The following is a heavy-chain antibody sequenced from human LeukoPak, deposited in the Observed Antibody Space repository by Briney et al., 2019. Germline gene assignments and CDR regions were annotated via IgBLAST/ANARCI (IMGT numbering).Heavy chain of an antibody. CDR3: ARDLYGSGWYINY. D-gene: IGHD6-19*01. CDR2: IWYDGSNK. J-gene: IGHJ4*02. CDR1: GFTFSSYG. V-gene: IGHV3-33*01. Sequence: GGSLRLSCAASGFTFSSYGMHWVRQSPGKGLEWVAVIWYDGSNKYYADSVKGRFTISRDNSKNTLYLQMNRLRAEDTAVYFCARDLYGSGWYINYWGQGTLVTVSS.